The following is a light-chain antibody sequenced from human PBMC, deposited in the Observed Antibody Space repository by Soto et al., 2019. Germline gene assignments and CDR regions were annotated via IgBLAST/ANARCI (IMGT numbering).Light chain of an antibody. J-gene: IGKJ1*01. CDR3: QQYNNWPRGT. CDR2: GAS. V-gene: IGKV3-15*01. CDR1: QSVSSN. Sequence: IVMTQSPATLSVSLGERATLSCRASQSVSSNLAWYQQKPGQAPRLLIYGASTRATGIPARFSGSGSGTEFTLTISSLQSEDFAVYYCQQYNNWPRGTFGQGTKVEIK.